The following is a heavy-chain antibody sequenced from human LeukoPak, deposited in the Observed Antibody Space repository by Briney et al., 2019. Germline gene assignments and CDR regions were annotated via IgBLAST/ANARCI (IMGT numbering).Heavy chain of an antibody. CDR2: MWSDGSYK. Sequence: GGSLRLSCAASGFTFSNHGMHWARQAPGKGLEWVAVMWSDGSYKFHAESVEGRFSISRDNSKNTLYPQMNSLRAEDTALYFCARDPGAGASFLDYWGQGTLVTVSS. CDR1: GFTFSNHG. CDR3: ARDPGAGASFLDY. J-gene: IGHJ4*02. D-gene: IGHD1-26*01. V-gene: IGHV3-33*01.